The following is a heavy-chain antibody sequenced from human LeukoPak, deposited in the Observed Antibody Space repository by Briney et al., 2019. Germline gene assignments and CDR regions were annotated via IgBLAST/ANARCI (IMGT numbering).Heavy chain of an antibody. CDR2: VSYSGET. V-gene: IGHV4-59*01. Sequence: SETLTLTCTVAGSSITNYYWSWIRQPPGKGLEWIGYVSYSGETNFNPSLRSRVTMSVDTSKNHISLKLSSVSAADTAVYYCARGGMSTYYDSGGYYSYWGQGTLVTVSS. CDR3: ARGGMSTYYDSGGYYSY. J-gene: IGHJ4*02. D-gene: IGHD3-22*01. CDR1: GSSITNYY.